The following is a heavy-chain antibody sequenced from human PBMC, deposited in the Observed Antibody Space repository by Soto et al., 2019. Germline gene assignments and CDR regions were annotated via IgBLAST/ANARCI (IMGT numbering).Heavy chain of an antibody. CDR1: GGCISSSNC. CDR3: ARVSGSYYYGMDV. Sequence: SETLSLTCAVSGGCISSSNCWSWVRQPPGKGLEWIGEIYHSGSTNFNPSLKSRVTISVDKSKNQFSLKLNSVTAADTAVYYCARVSGSYYYGMDVWGQGTTVTVSS. CDR2: IYHSGST. J-gene: IGHJ6*02. V-gene: IGHV4-4*02.